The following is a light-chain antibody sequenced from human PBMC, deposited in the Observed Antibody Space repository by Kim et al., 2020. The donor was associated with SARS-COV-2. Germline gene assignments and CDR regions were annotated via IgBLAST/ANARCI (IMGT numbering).Light chain of an antibody. CDR3: AAWDDSLNGYV. J-gene: IGLJ1*01. Sequence: QRHTLYCSGSSANTGSNTVIWYQQHPGTAPKLLLYGNNQRPSGVPDRFAGSKSGTAASLAISGLQSEDEADYYCAAWDDSLNGYVFGTGTKVTVL. CDR2: GNN. CDR1: SANTGSNT. V-gene: IGLV1-44*01.